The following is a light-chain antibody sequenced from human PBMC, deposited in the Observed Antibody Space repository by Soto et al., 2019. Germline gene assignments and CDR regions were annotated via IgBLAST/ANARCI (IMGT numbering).Light chain of an antibody. V-gene: IGKV3D-20*01. CDR3: QQYSTSPAVT. CDR2: DAS. J-gene: IGKJ4*01. Sequence: EIVLTQSPATLSLSPGERATLSCGASQRVSSNYLAWYQQKPGLAPRLLIYDASSRATGIPDRFSGSGSGTDFTLTISRLEPEDFAVYYCQQYSTSPAVTFGGGTKVEIK. CDR1: QRVSSNY.